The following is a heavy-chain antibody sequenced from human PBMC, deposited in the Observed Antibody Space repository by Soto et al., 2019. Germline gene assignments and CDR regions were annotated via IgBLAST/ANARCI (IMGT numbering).Heavy chain of an antibody. J-gene: IGHJ3*01. Sequence: QVQLVESGGGVVQPGRSLRLSCAASGFTFGRYVIHWVRQAPGKGLEWVAAMSYDGGSQYYTDSVKGRFTFSRDNSKNTLYLQMSSLRPEDTATYYCARVLVEVTINSAFDFWGQGTIVTVSS. CDR3: ARVLVEVTINSAFDF. CDR2: MSYDGGSQ. CDR1: GFTFGRYV. D-gene: IGHD2-15*01. V-gene: IGHV3-30-3*01.